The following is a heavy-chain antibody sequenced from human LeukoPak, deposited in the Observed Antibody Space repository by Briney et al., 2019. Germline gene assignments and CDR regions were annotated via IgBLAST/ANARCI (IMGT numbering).Heavy chain of an antibody. V-gene: IGHV3-21*01. D-gene: IGHD3-16*01. CDR1: GFIFSSYS. J-gene: IGHJ4*02. CDR3: ARDFGGATTPDY. Sequence: GGSLRLSCAGAGFIFSSYSMNWVRQAPGKGLEWVSSISSSYIYYADSVKGRFTISRDNAKNSLYLQMNSLRAEDTAVYYCARDFGGATTPDYWGQGTLVTVSS. CDR2: ISSSYI.